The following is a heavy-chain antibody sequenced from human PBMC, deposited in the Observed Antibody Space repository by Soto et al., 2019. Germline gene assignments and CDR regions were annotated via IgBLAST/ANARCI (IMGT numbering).Heavy chain of an antibody. CDR2: ISAYNGNT. J-gene: IGHJ6*02. D-gene: IGHD6-13*01. CDR1: GYTFTSYG. V-gene: IGHV1-18*01. Sequence: EASVKVSCKASGYTFTSYGISWVRQAPGQGLEWMGWISAYNGNTNYAQKLQGRVTMTTDTSTSTAHMELRSLRSDDTAVYYCARPSIAAAAETYYYYGMDVWGQGTTVTVSS. CDR3: ARPSIAAAAETYYYYGMDV.